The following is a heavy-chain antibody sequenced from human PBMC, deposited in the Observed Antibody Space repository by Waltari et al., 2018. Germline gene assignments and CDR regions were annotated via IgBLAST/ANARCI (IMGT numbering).Heavy chain of an antibody. CDR2: IIPMLGTT. J-gene: IGHJ6*03. V-gene: IGHV1-69*13. CDR3: ARDPPGRGYYHTYYMDV. CDR1: GGTFRSSA. Sequence: QVQLVQSGAEVKKPGSSVKVSCKAVGGTFRSSAITGGRQAPGQGLEWMGRIIPMLGTTNYAQKFQGRVTITADKSTSTAYMELSGLRSEDTAVYYCARDPPGRGYYHTYYMDVWGKGTTVTISS. D-gene: IGHD2-8*02.